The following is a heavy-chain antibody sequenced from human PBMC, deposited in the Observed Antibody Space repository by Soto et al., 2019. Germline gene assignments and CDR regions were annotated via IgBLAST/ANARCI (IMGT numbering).Heavy chain of an antibody. Sequence: GGSLRLSCAASGFTFSSYSMNWVRQAPGKGLEWVSSISSSSSYIYYADSVKGRFTISRDNAKNSLYLQMNSLRAEDTAVYYCARGGGDYVLPVDYWGQGTLVTVSS. D-gene: IGHD4-17*01. CDR1: GFTFSSYS. V-gene: IGHV3-21*01. CDR3: ARGGGDYVLPVDY. J-gene: IGHJ4*02. CDR2: ISSSSSYI.